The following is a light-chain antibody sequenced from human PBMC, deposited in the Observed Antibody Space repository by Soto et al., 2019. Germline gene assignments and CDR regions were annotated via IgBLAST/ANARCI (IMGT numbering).Light chain of an antibody. J-gene: IGKJ3*01. CDR3: QQRSNWPPFT. CDR2: DAS. V-gene: IGKV3-11*01. Sequence: EIVLTQSPATLSLSPGERATLSCRASQSVSSYLAWYQQKPGQAPRLLIYDASNRATGIPAMFSGSGSGTDFTLTISILEPEDFAVYYCQQRSNWPPFTFGPGTKVDIK. CDR1: QSVSSY.